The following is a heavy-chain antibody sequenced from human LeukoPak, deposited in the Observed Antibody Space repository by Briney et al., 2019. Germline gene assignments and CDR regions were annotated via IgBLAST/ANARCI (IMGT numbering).Heavy chain of an antibody. Sequence: GASVKVSCKSSGYTFTSYGISWVRQAPGQGLEWMGWISAYNGNRNYAQKLQGRVTMTTDTSTSTAYMELRSLRSDDTAVYSCARSTVTIPNWFDPWGEGTLVSVS. V-gene: IGHV1-18*01. CDR1: GYTFTSYG. J-gene: IGHJ5*02. D-gene: IGHD4-17*01. CDR2: ISAYNGNR. CDR3: ARSTVTIPNWFDP.